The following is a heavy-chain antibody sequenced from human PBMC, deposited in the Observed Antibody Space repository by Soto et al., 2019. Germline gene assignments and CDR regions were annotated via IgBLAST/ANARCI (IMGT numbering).Heavy chain of an antibody. CDR2: INPSGGST. Sequence: ASVKVSCKASGYTFTSYYMHWVRQAPGQGLEWMGIINPSGGSTNYAQKFQGRVTMTRDTSTSTVYMELSSLRSEDTAVYYCARDPTEVDYGGNSAYYYYGMDVWGQGTTVTVYS. CDR3: ARDPTEVDYGGNSAYYYYGMDV. D-gene: IGHD4-17*01. J-gene: IGHJ6*02. CDR1: GYTFTSYY. V-gene: IGHV1-46*01.